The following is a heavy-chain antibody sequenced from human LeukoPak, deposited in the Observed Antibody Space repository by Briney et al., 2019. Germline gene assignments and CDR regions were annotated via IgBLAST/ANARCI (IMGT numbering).Heavy chain of an antibody. Sequence: PGRSLRLSCATSGFTFSSYGMHWVRQAPGKGLEWVAVIWYDGSNKYYADSVKGRFTISRDNSKNTLYLQMNSLRAEDTAVYYCARENTAGANYYYYGMDVWGQGTTVTVSS. CDR2: IWYDGSNK. CDR3: ARENTAGANYYYYGMDV. CDR1: GFTFSSYG. D-gene: IGHD2-21*02. V-gene: IGHV3-33*01. J-gene: IGHJ6*02.